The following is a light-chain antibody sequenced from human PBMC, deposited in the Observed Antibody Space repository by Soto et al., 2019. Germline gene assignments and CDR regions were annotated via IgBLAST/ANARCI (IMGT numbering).Light chain of an antibody. V-gene: IGLV1-44*01. J-gene: IGLJ3*02. Sequence: QSVLTQPPSASGTPGQRVTISCSGSSSNIGSNTVNWYQQLPGTAPKLLFYSNNQRPSGVPDRFSGSKSGTSASLAISGLQSEDEAAYYCAAWDDSLNGWVFGGGTKVTVL. CDR3: AAWDDSLNGWV. CDR1: SSNIGSNT. CDR2: SNN.